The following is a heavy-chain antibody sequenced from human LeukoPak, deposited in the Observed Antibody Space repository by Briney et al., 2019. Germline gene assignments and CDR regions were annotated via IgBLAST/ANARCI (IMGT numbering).Heavy chain of an antibody. D-gene: IGHD5-12*01. CDR2: IRNDRIT. V-gene: IGHV3-15*01. CDR1: GLTFSDAW. CDR3: TLMATIFTVYY. Sequence: PGGSLRLSCVLSGLTFSDAWMSWVRQAPGKGLEWVGRIRNDRITDYAAPVQGRFSISRDNSKNTFYLQMNSLRTEDTGMYFCTLMATIFTVYYWGQGTLVTVSS. J-gene: IGHJ4*01.